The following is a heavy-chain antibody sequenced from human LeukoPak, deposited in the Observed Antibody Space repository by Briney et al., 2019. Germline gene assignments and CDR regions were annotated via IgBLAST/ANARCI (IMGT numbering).Heavy chain of an antibody. V-gene: IGHV3-15*01. J-gene: IGHJ4*02. D-gene: IGHD1-26*01. CDR1: GFTFKSYA. CDR2: IKSKTAGGTT. CDR3: TTGESMVGTTIHVRWAD. Sequence: GGSLRLSCAASGFTFKSYAMSWVRQAPGKGLEWVGRIKSKTAGGTTDYAAPVKGRFTISRDDSKNTLYLEMNSLKTEDTAVYYCTTGESMVGTTIHVRWADWGQGTLVTVSS.